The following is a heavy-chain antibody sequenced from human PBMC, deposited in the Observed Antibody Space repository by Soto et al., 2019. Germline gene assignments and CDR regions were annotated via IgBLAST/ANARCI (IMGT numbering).Heavy chain of an antibody. Sequence: VASVEVSCKXSGGTFSSYAISWVRQAPGQGLEWMGGIIPIFGTANYAQKFQGRVTITADKSTSTAYMELSSLRSEDTAVYYCARHMSGYPLYYYYGMDVWGQGTTVTVSS. CDR2: IIPIFGTA. CDR1: GGTFSSYA. D-gene: IGHD5-12*01. J-gene: IGHJ6*02. V-gene: IGHV1-69*06. CDR3: ARHMSGYPLYYYYGMDV.